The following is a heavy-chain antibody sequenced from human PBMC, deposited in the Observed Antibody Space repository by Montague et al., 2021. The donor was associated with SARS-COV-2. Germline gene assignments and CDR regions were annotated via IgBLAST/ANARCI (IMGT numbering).Heavy chain of an antibody. J-gene: IGHJ3*02. CDR3: ARTGLGAYDILTGYTVNAFDX. Sequence: SETLSLTCTVSGGSISSYYWSWIRQPPGKGLEWIGYFYYIGSTNYNPSLKSRVTMSLDTSKNQFSLKLSSVTAADTAVYYCARTGLGAYDILTGYTVNAFDXWGQGTMVTVSS. D-gene: IGHD3-9*01. CDR2: FYYIGST. CDR1: GGSISSYY. V-gene: IGHV4-59*01.